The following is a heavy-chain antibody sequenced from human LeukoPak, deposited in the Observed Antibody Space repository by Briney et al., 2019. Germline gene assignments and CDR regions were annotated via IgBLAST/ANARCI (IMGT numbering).Heavy chain of an antibody. V-gene: IGHV3-23*01. Sequence: PGGSLRLSCAASGFTFSSYALSWVRQAPGKGLEWVSAISGSGSCTYYADSVKGRFTISRDNSKNTVYLQMNSLRAEDTAVYYCAKYISGWYLDSWGQGTLVTVSS. CDR3: AKYISGWYLDS. J-gene: IGHJ4*02. CDR1: GFTFSSYA. D-gene: IGHD6-19*01. CDR2: ISGSGSCT.